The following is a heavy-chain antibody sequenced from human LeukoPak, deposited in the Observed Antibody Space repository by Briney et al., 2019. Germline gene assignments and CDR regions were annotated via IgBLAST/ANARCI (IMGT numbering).Heavy chain of an antibody. CDR1: GGTFISYA. Sequence: SVKVSCKASGGTFISYAISWVRQAPGQGLEWMGGIIPIFGTANYAQKFQGRVTITADKSTSTAYMELSSLRSQDTAVYYCARFSSGIFDYWGQRTLVTVSS. CDR2: IIPIFGTA. J-gene: IGHJ4*02. CDR3: ARFSSGIFDY. V-gene: IGHV1-69*06.